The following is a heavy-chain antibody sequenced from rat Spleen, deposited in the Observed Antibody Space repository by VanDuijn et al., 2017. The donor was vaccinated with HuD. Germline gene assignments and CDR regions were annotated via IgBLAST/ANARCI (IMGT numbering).Heavy chain of an antibody. J-gene: IGHJ3*01. D-gene: IGHD1-2*01. Sequence: DVQLQESGPDLVKPSQSLSLTCSVTGYSITSNYWGWIRKFPGNKMEWMGYISYSGSTSYNPSLKSRISITRDTSKNQFFLQLNSVTTEDTATYYCARSDYYYSNYIPFAFWGQGTLVTVSS. CDR1: GYSITSNY. V-gene: IGHV3-1*01. CDR2: ISYSGST. CDR3: ARSDYYYSNYIPFAF.